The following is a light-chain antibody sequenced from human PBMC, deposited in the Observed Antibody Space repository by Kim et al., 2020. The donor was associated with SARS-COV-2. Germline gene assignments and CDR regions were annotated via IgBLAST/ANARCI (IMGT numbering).Light chain of an antibody. J-gene: IGLJ2*01. CDR1: TLRNYY. V-gene: IGLV3-19*01. Sequence: SSELTQDPAVSVALGQTVRITCQGDTLRNYYASWYQQKPGQAPILVIYGKNNRPSGIPDRFSGSSSGNTASLTITGVQAEDEADFYCNSRESSGNRVVLGGGTQLTVL. CDR2: GKN. CDR3: NSRESSGNRVV.